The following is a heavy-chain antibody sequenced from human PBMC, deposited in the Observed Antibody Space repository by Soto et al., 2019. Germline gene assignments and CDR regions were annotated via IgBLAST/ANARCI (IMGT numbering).Heavy chain of an antibody. D-gene: IGHD6-13*01. CDR3: AAGEASSRNLTPYYLDF. J-gene: IGHJ4*02. V-gene: IGHV4-59*01. Sequence: SETLSLTCTVSGGSMRNYFWTWIRQPPGKGLEWIGYIHYSGTTSFFPSYNPSLRSRVTISEDTSKNQFSLKLLSVATADTAVYFCAAGEASSRNLTPYYLDFWGQGTLVTVSS. CDR1: GGSMRNYF. CDR2: IHYSGTT.